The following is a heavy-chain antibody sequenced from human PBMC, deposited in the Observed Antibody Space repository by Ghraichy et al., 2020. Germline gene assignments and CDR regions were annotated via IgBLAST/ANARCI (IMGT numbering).Heavy chain of an antibody. J-gene: IGHJ6*02. V-gene: IGHV3-53*01. Sequence: GGSLRLSCAASGFTVSSNYMSWVRQAPGKGLEWVSVIYSGGSTYYADSVKGRFTISRDNSKNTLYIQMNSLRAEDTAVYYCARDTWGVSPHRPYYYYGMDVWGQGTTVTVSS. CDR3: ARDTWGVSPHRPYYYYGMDV. D-gene: IGHD3-10*01. CDR2: IYSGGST. CDR1: GFTVSSNY.